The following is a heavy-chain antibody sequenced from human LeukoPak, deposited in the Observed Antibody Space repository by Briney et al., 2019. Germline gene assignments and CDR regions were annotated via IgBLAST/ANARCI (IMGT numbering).Heavy chain of an antibody. Sequence: SETLSLTCAVYGGSFSGYYWSWIRQPQGKGLEWIGEINHSGSTNYNPSLKSRVTISVDTSKNQFSLKLSSVAAADTAVYYCARVRYCSSTSCYSHWFDPWGQGTLVTVSS. CDR3: ARVRYCSSTSCYSHWFDP. CDR2: INHSGST. CDR1: GGSFSGYY. D-gene: IGHD2-2*01. V-gene: IGHV4-34*01. J-gene: IGHJ5*02.